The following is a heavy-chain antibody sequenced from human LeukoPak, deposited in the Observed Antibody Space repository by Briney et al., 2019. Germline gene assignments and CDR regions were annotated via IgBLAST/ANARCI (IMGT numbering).Heavy chain of an antibody. CDR3: AKDRGSSWYGAYFDY. CDR1: GFTFSSYG. J-gene: IGHJ4*02. V-gene: IGHV3-23*01. Sequence: GGSLRLSCAASGFTFSSYGMSWVRQAPGKGLEWVSAISGSGGSTYYADSVKGRFTISRDNPKNTLYLQMNSLRAEDTAVYYCAKDRGSSWYGAYFDYWGQGTLVTVSS. D-gene: IGHD6-13*01. CDR2: ISGSGGST.